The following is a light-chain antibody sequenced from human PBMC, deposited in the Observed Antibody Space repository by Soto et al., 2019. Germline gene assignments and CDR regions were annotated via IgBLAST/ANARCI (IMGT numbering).Light chain of an antibody. CDR2: GAS. CDR3: QQYGSSPLT. CDR1: QSVTSSY. J-gene: IGKJ4*01. V-gene: IGKV3-20*01. Sequence: EIVLTQSPGTLSLSPGEGATLSCRASQSVTSSYLAWYQQKPGQAPRLLIYGASSRATGIPDRFSGSGSGTDFTLTISRLEPEDFAVYYCQQYGSSPLTFGGGTNVEIK.